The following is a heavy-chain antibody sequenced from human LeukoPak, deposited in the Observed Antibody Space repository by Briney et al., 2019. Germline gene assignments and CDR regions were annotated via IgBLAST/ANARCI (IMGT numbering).Heavy chain of an antibody. CDR2: IYHRGST. V-gene: IGHV4-30-2*01. CDR3: AAGGY. Sequence: RPSQTLSLTCAVSGGSISSGGYSWSWIRQPPGKGLEWIGYIYHRGSTYYNPSLKSRVTISVDRSKNQFSLKLSSVTAADTAVYYCAAGGYWGQGTLVTVSS. CDR1: GGSISSGGYS. J-gene: IGHJ4*02.